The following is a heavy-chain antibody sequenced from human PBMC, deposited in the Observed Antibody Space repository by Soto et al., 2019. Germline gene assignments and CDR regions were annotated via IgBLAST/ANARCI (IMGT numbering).Heavy chain of an antibody. V-gene: IGHV4-34*01. Sequence: PSETLSLTCAVYGGSFSGYYWSWIRQPPGKGLEWIGEINHSGSTNYNPSLKSRVTISVDTSKNQFSLKLSSVTAADTAVYYCARYGSSWYGYYYYGMDVWGQGTTVTVSS. D-gene: IGHD6-13*01. J-gene: IGHJ6*02. CDR2: INHSGST. CDR3: ARYGSSWYGYYYYGMDV. CDR1: GGSFSGYY.